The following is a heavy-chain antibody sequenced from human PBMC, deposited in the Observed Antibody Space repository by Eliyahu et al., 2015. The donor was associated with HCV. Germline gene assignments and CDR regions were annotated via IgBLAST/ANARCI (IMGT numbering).Heavy chain of an antibody. D-gene: IGHD2-21*01. V-gene: IGHV4-39*01. Sequence: QLQLQESGPGLVKPSETLSLTCTVSGGSIRSSXYYXGWIRQPPGKGLEWIGGIYXSGSTSSNPSLKSRVTISVDTSKNQFSLKLSSVTAADTAVYYCAAGPVIFDYWGQGTLVTVSS. CDR1: GGSIRSSXYY. J-gene: IGHJ4*02. CDR3: AAGPVIFDY. CDR2: IYXSGST.